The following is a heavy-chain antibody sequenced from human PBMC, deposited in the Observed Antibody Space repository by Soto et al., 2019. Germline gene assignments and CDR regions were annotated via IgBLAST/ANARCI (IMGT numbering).Heavy chain of an antibody. CDR2: IYQTGST. D-gene: IGHD3-16*01. J-gene: IGHJ5*02. CDR3: ARVWGALAPIAGWFGP. V-gene: IGHV4-4*02. Sequence: QVQLQESGPGLVKPSGTLSLTCAVSNGSITSGNWGCWVRQPPGKGLEWIGDIYQTGSTNYNPSLSGRVTMSVDKSKNNFSLSLSSATAADTAVYFCARVWGALAPIAGWFGPWGRGILVTVSS. CDR1: NGSITSGNW.